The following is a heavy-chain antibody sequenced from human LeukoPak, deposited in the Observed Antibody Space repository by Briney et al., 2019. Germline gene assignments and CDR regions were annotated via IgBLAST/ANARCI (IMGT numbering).Heavy chain of an antibody. CDR3: ARSGSYYKLFDY. Sequence: GGSLRLSCAASGFTFSSHWMHWVRQAPGKGLVWVSRINSDGSSISYADSVKGRFTISRDNAKNTLYLQMNSLRAEDTAVYYCARSGSYYKLFDYWGQGTLVTVSS. CDR2: INSDGSSI. CDR1: GFTFSSHW. D-gene: IGHD1-26*01. J-gene: IGHJ4*02. V-gene: IGHV3-74*01.